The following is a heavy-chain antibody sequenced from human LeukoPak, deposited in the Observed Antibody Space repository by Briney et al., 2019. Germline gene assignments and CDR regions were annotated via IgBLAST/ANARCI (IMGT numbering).Heavy chain of an antibody. CDR2: ISYDGSNK. CDR1: GFTFSSYA. D-gene: IGHD3-22*01. Sequence: GGSLRLSCAASGFTFSSYAMHWVRQAPGKGLEWVAVISYDGSNKYYADSVKGRFTISRDNSKNTLYLQMNSLRAEDTAVYYCARASTYYYDSSGYYYDYWGQGTPVTVSS. V-gene: IGHV3-30-3*01. CDR3: ARASTYYYDSSGYYYDY. J-gene: IGHJ4*02.